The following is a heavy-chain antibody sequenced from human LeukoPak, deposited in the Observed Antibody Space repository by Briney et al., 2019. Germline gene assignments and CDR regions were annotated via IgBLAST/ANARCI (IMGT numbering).Heavy chain of an antibody. CDR2: IYYSGST. J-gene: IGHJ3*02. CDR1: GGSISSSSYY. CDR3: ARPSPNWNYKDAFDI. V-gene: IGHV4-39*07. Sequence: SETLSLTCTVSGGSISSSSYYWGWVRQPPGKGLEWIGSIYYSGSTYYNPSLKSRVTISVDTSKNQFSLKLSSVTAADTAVYYCARPSPNWNYKDAFDIWGQGTMVTVSS. D-gene: IGHD1-7*01.